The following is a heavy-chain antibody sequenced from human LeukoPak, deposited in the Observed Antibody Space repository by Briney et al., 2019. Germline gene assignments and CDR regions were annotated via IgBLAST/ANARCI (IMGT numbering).Heavy chain of an antibody. J-gene: IGHJ4*02. CDR3: ARASSSWYPWYFDY. D-gene: IGHD6-13*01. CDR1: GGSISSSSYY. Sequence: SETLSLTCTVSGGSISSSSYYWGWIRQPPGKGLEWIGSIYYSGSTYYNPSLKSRVTISVDTSKNQFSLKLSSVTAADTAVYYCARASSSWYPWYFDYWGQGTLVTVSS. V-gene: IGHV4-39*07. CDR2: IYYSGST.